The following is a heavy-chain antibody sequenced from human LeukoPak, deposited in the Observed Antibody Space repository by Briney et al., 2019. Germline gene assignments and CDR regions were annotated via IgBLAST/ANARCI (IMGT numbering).Heavy chain of an antibody. CDR2: IRYDGNNE. J-gene: IGHJ4*02. CDR1: GFVFSNYG. D-gene: IGHD3-10*01. V-gene: IGHV3-30*02. Sequence: GGSLRLSCAASGFVFSNYGIHWIRQSPDKRLEWVAFIRYDGNNEYYADSVKGRFALSRDNSKNTAYLNLNSLRPDDTAVYYCARDLDGSGGAFDYWGQGTLVTVSS. CDR3: ARDLDGSGGAFDY.